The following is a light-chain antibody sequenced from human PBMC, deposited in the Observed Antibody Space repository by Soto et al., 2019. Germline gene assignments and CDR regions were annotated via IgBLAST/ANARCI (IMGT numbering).Light chain of an antibody. CDR1: SSDFGGYNY. V-gene: IGLV2-14*01. CDR3: SSYTTSSTHYV. J-gene: IGLJ1*01. Sequence: SERTQAVSGSGAPGQASSIYKTGTSSDFGGYNYVSWYQQHPGKAPKLMIYDVSNRPSGVSNRFSGSKSGNTASLTISGLQAEDEADYYYSSYTTSSTHYVFGTGTKVPVL. CDR2: DVS.